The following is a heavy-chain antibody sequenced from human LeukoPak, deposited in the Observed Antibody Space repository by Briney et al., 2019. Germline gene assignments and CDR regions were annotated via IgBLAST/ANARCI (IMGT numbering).Heavy chain of an antibody. V-gene: IGHV3-66*01. Sequence: GGSLRLSCAASGFTVSSNYMSWVRQAPGKGLEWVSVIYSGGSTYYADSVKGRFTISRDNSKNTLYLQMNSLRAEDTAVYYCARASGTVRSPGRKFFVDYWGQGTLVTVSS. J-gene: IGHJ4*02. CDR2: IYSGGST. D-gene: IGHD3-10*01. CDR3: ARASGTVRSPGRKFFVDY. CDR1: GFTVSSNY.